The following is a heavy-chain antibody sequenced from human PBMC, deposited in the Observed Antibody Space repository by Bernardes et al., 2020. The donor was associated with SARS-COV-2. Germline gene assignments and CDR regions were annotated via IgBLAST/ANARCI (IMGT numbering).Heavy chain of an antibody. CDR1: GFIFSNFV. J-gene: IGHJ4*02. Sequence: GWSLRRSCAASGFIFSNFVMRWVRQAPGKGLEWVSTISAGSDTFYADSVKGRFTISRDNSKNTLYLHMNSLRAEDTAIYYCAKAFEYTFEYWGQGTPVTVSS. CDR3: AKAFEYTFEY. D-gene: IGHD2-2*02. CDR2: ISAGSDT. V-gene: IGHV3-23*01.